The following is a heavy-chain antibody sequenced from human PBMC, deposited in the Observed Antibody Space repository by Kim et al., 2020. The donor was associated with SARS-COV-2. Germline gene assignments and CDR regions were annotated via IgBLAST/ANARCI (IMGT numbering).Heavy chain of an antibody. V-gene: IGHV3-23*01. CDR1: GFTFSRYA. J-gene: IGHJ6*02. CDR2: ISDRGDSR. Sequence: GGSLRLSCAASGFTFSRYAMTWVRQAPGKGLEWVSGISDRGDSRYYADSVKGRFTISRDNSENTLYLQMNSLRAEDTAIYYCAKDASLTSARNWNYPDRESGYYGMDVWGQGTVVIVSS. CDR3: AKDASLTSARNWNYPDRESGYYGMDV. D-gene: IGHD1-7*01.